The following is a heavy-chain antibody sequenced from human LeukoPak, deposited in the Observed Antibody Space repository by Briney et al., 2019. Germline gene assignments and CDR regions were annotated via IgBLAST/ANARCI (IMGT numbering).Heavy chain of an antibody. CDR2: IKSKTDGGTT. Sequence: GGSLRLSCAASGFTFSILWMSCVRHAPARGLEWVFRIKSKTDGGTTDYAAPVKGRFTISRDDSKTRLYLQMHSMKTEDTAVYYCTTDRGFLEWLYPYYSMDVWGKGTTVTAS. J-gene: IGHJ6*03. CDR3: TTDRGFLEWLYPYYSMDV. CDR1: GFTFSILW. D-gene: IGHD3-3*01. V-gene: IGHV3-15*01.